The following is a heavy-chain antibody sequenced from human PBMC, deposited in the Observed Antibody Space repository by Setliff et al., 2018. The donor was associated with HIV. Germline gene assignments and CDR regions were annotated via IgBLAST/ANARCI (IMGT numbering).Heavy chain of an antibody. CDR1: GVTFTFRSFG. D-gene: IGHD3-16*01. Sequence: PGGSLRLSCAASGVTFTFRSFGMHWVRQAPGKGLEWLAFIWYDGSKTNYADSVKGRFTISRDNSKNTLFLQMNSLSPEDTALYNCARDRGTPDKCFDPWGQGTLVTVSS. CDR3: ARDRGTPDKCFDP. J-gene: IGHJ5*02. V-gene: IGHV3-30*02. CDR2: IWYDGSKT.